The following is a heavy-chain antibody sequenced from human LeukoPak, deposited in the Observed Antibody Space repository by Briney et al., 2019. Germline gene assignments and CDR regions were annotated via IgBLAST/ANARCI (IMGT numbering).Heavy chain of an antibody. D-gene: IGHD5-18*01. CDR3: AKGYDYGPFDY. J-gene: IGHJ4*02. V-gene: IGHV4-31*03. CDR1: GGSTSNGGYY. CDR2: IYYSGNT. Sequence: PSETLSLTCTVSGGSTSNGGYYWNWIRQHPGKGLEWIGYIYYSGNTYYNPSLKSRVTISVDTSKNQFSLKLSSVTAADTAVYYCAKGYDYGPFDYWGQGTLVTVSS.